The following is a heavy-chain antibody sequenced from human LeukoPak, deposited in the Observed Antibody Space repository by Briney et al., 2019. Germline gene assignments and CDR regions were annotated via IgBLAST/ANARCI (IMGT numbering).Heavy chain of an antibody. D-gene: IGHD1/OR15-1a*01. Sequence: GGSLRLSCAASGFTVSSKYMSWVRQAPGKGLEWVSTIYSAGTTYYVDSVKGRFTISRDTSKNTLYLQMDSLRVEDTAVYYCARGGSNWYNAYFDYWGQGTLVTVSS. CDR2: IYSAGTT. J-gene: IGHJ4*02. CDR1: GFTVSSKY. CDR3: ARGGSNWYNAYFDY. V-gene: IGHV3-53*01.